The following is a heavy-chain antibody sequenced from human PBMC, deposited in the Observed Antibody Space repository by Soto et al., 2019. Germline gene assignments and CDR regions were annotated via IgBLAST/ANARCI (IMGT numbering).Heavy chain of an antibody. D-gene: IGHD6-19*01. CDR3: ARDRANSGWPLFDH. J-gene: IGHJ4*02. Sequence: SGGSLRLSCAASGFTFHTMSWVRQAPGKGLEWISTIRGGGGFTYYADSVKGRFTISGDNSKNTLFLQMNSLRAEDTAIYFCARDRANSGWPLFDHWGQGILVTVSS. CDR1: GFTFHT. CDR2: IRGGGGFT. V-gene: IGHV3-23*01.